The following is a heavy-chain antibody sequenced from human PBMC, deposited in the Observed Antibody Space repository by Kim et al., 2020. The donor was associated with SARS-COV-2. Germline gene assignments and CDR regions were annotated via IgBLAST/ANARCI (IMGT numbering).Heavy chain of an antibody. V-gene: IGHV5-10-1*01. Sequence: SPSFQAHVTISADKSISTAYLQWSSLKASDTAMYYCASFKWLRSEGFDYWGQGTLVTVSS. J-gene: IGHJ4*02. CDR3: ASFKWLRSEGFDY. D-gene: IGHD5-12*01.